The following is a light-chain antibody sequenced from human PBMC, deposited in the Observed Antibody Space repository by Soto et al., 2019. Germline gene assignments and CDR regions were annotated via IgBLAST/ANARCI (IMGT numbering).Light chain of an antibody. CDR2: GAS. CDR3: QQYNNWPPWT. V-gene: IGKV3-20*01. J-gene: IGKJ1*01. Sequence: EIVLTQSPGPLSLSPGERTTLSCRASQSVASTFFAWYQQKPGQAPRLLIYGASSRATGIPDRFSGRGSGTDFSLTISRLEPEDSAVYYCQQYNNWPPWTFGQGTKVDIK. CDR1: QSVASTF.